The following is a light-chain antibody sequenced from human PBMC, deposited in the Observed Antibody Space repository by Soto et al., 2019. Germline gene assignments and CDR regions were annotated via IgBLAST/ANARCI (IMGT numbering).Light chain of an antibody. J-gene: IGKJ1*01. V-gene: IGKV1-27*01. Sequence: DIQMTQSPSSLSASVGDRVTITCRASQDINNYLAWYQVQPGKGPKLLIYAASTLHSGVPSRFSGSGSGTDFTLTISSLQPEDVANYFCQKYNSAPRTFGQGTRVEI. CDR2: AAS. CDR3: QKYNSAPRT. CDR1: QDINNY.